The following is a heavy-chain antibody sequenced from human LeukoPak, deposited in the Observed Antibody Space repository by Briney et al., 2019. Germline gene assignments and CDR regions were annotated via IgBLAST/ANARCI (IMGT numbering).Heavy chain of an antibody. J-gene: IGHJ5*02. D-gene: IGHD3-22*01. CDR3: AAACRPARINPYYDSSGCSYPWFDP. Sequence: GASVKVSCKASGGTFSSYAISWVRQAPGQGLEWRGGIIPIFGTANYAQKFQGRVTITADESTSTAYMELSSLRSEDTAVYYCAAACRPARINPYYDSSGCSYPWFDPWGQGTLVTVSS. V-gene: IGHV1-69*13. CDR1: GGTFSSYA. CDR2: IIPIFGTA.